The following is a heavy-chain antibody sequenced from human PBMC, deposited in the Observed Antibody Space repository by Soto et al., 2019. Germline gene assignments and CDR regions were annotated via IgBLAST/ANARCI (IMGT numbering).Heavy chain of an antibody. CDR1: GFTCGSYG. V-gene: IGHV3-30*18. CDR2: ISYDGSKK. D-gene: IGHD3-22*01. Sequence: PXGALRVSCAASGFTCGSYGMHWVRQAPGRGLEWVAGISYDGSKKYYGESVKGRFTISSDNSKNTLYLQMNSLRVEDTAVYYCAKAIENYSTGYYKPFYYFGVDVWGQGNTVTVSS. J-gene: IGHJ6*02. CDR3: AKAIENYSTGYYKPFYYFGVDV.